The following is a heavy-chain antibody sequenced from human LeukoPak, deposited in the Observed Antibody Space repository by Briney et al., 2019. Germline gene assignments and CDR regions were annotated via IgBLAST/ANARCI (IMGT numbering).Heavy chain of an antibody. CDR3: ARESAYASGSYLNWFDP. CDR1: GYTFTSYG. J-gene: IGHJ5*02. CDR2: ISAYNGNT. V-gene: IGHV1-18*01. D-gene: IGHD3-10*01. Sequence: ASVKVSCKASGYTFTSYGISWVRQAPGQGLEWMGWISAYNGNTHYAQKLQGRVTMTTDTSTTTAYMELRSLRSDDTALYYCARESAYASGSYLNWFDPWGQGALVTVSS.